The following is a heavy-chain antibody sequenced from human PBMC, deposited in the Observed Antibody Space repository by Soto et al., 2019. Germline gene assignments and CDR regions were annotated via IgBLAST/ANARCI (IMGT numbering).Heavy chain of an antibody. CDR2: IGESGTPT. V-gene: IGHV3-21*04. Sequence: PGGSLRLSCAASGFTFSSYAMKWVRQAPGKGLEWVSLIGESGTPTYYADSVKGRFTISRDNAKNSLYLQMNSLRAEDTAVYYCARDHMVSYYYYGMDVWGQGTTVTVSS. D-gene: IGHD3-10*01. J-gene: IGHJ6*02. CDR3: ARDHMVSYYYYGMDV. CDR1: GFTFSSYA.